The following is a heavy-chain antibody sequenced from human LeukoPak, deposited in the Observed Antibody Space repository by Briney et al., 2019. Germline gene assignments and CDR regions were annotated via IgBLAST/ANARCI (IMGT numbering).Heavy chain of an antibody. J-gene: IGHJ4*02. D-gene: IGHD5-12*01. CDR3: ARHYSGYDLIDY. CDR2: IYHSGST. V-gene: IGHV4-39*01. CDR1: GDSIRTSSSY. Sequence: SETLSLTCTVSGDSIRTSSSYWGWIRQPPGKGLEWIGSIYHSGSTYYNPSLKSRVTISVDTSKNQFSLKLSSVTAADTAVYYCARHYSGYDLIDYWGQGTPVTVSS.